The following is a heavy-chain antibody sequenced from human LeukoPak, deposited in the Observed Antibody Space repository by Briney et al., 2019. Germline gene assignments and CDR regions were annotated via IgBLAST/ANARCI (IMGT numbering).Heavy chain of an antibody. J-gene: IGHJ6*02. CDR2: IIPIFGTA. CDR3: ARDDPPTGYYYYYYGMDV. Sequence: SVKVSCKASGGTFSSYAISWVRQAPGQGLEWMGGIIPIFGTANYAQKFQGRVTITADESTSTAYMELSSLRSEDTAVHYCARDDPPTGYYYYYYGMDVWGQGTTVTVSS. D-gene: IGHD1-1*01. CDR1: GGTFSSYA. V-gene: IGHV1-69*13.